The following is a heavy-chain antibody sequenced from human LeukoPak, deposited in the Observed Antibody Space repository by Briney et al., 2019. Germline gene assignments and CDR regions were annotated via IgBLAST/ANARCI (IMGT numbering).Heavy chain of an antibody. CDR2: ISGSGGST. CDR3: ARLSRGAAFDY. D-gene: IGHD1-26*01. CDR1: GFTFSGHW. V-gene: IGHV3-23*01. J-gene: IGHJ4*02. Sequence: PGGSLRLSCEASGFTFSGHWMHWVRQAPGKGLEWVSAISGSGGSTYYADSVKGRFTISRDNSKNTLYLQMNSLRAEDTAVYYCARLSRGAAFDYWGQGTLVTVSS.